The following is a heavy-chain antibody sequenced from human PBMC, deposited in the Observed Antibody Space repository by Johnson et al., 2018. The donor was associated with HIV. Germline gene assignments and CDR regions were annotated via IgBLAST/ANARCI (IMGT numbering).Heavy chain of an antibody. D-gene: IGHD3-22*01. CDR1: GFTFSSYA. Sequence: VQVVESGGGLVKPGGSLRLSCAASGFTFSSYAMSWVRQAPGKGLEWVAFIRYDGSNKYYADSVKGRFTISRDNSKNTLYLQMNSLRAEDTAVYYCAKPYYDSSGLDDAFDIWGQGTMVTVSS. V-gene: IGHV3-30*02. J-gene: IGHJ3*02. CDR2: IRYDGSNK. CDR3: AKPYYDSSGLDDAFDI.